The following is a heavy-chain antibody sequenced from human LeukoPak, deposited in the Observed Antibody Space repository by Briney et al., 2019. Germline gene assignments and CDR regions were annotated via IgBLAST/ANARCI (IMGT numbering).Heavy chain of an antibody. V-gene: IGHV1-2*02. CDR1: GYTFTGYY. CDR3: ARDFGRLDYGDYVGGGYYYYDMDV. J-gene: IGHJ6*02. Sequence: GASVKVSCKASGYTFTGYYMHWVRQAPGQGLEWMGWINPNSGGTNYAQKFQGRVTMTRDTSISTAYMELSRLRSDDTAVYYCARDFGRLDYGDYVGGGYYYYDMDVWGQGTTVTASS. D-gene: IGHD4-17*01. CDR2: INPNSGGT.